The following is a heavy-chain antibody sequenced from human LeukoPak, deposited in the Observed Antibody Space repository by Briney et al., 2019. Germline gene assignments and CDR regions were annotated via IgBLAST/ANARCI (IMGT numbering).Heavy chain of an antibody. V-gene: IGHV3-30-3*01. CDR3: ARDLPFYDNSVYDTA. J-gene: IGHJ4*02. D-gene: IGHD3-22*01. CDR2: MSADGSTK. Sequence: PGGSLRLSCAVSGFTLSSQNMHWVRQAPGRGLEWVAVMSADGSTKYYADSVKGRFTISRDNSRNTLYLQMNSLRVEDTAVYSCARDLPFYDNSVYDTAWGQGTLVTVSS. CDR1: GFTLSSQN.